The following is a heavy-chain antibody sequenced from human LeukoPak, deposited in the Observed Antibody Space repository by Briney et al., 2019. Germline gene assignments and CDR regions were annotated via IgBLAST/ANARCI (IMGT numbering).Heavy chain of an antibody. V-gene: IGHV3-30-3*01. J-gene: IGHJ4*02. D-gene: IGHD6-19*01. CDR1: GFSFNNYV. CDR3: VKENHNSGFARDD. Sequence: GGSLRLSCTASGFSFNNYVMHWVRQAPGKGLEWVARMSQDGDNLYYADSVKGRFTISTDESRNTLFLQMSSLISDDTAVYYCVKENHNSGFARDDWGQGTLVAVSS. CDR2: MSQDGDNL.